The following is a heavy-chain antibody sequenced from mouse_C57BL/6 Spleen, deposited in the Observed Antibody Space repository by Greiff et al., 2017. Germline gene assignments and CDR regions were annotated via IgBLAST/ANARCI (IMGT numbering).Heavy chain of an antibody. CDR1: GYAFSSYW. CDR3: ARSPNYVYWYFDV. V-gene: IGHV1-80*01. J-gene: IGHJ1*03. D-gene: IGHD2-1*01. CDR2: IYPGDGDT. Sequence: VKLQESGAELVKPGASVKISCKASGYAFSSYWMNWVKQRPGKGLEWIGQIYPGDGDTKYNVKFKGKATLTADKSSSTAYMQLNSLTSEDSAVYFCARSPNYVYWYFDVWDTGTTVTVSS.